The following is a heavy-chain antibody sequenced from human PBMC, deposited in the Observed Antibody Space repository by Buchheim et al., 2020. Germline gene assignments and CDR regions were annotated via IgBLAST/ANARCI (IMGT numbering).Heavy chain of an antibody. J-gene: IGHJ4*02. CDR1: GFTFSSYE. V-gene: IGHV3-48*03. CDR2: ISSSGSTI. CDR3: ARSFAAAGSVNFDY. D-gene: IGHD6-13*01. Sequence: EVQLVESGGGLVQPGGSLRLSCAASGFTFSSYEMNWVRQAPGKGLEWVSYISSSGSTIYYADSVKGRFTISRDNAKNSLYLQMYSLRGVDTGVYYCARSFAAAGSVNFDYWGQGTL.